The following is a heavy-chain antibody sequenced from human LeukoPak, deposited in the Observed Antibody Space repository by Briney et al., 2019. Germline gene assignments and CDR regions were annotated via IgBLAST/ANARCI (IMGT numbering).Heavy chain of an antibody. Sequence: SETLSLTCTVSGGSISSYYWSWIRQPAGKGLEWIGRLYPSGSTNYNPSLKSRVTMSVDTSKNQFSLKLSSVTAADTAVYYCARDDLSGSYDYWGQGTLVTVSS. V-gene: IGHV4-4*07. CDR2: LYPSGST. CDR3: ARDDLSGSYDY. CDR1: GGSISSYY. J-gene: IGHJ4*02. D-gene: IGHD6-19*01.